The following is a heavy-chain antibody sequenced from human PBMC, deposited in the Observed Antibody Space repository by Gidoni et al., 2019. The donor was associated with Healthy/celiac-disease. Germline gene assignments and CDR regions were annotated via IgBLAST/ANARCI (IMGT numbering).Heavy chain of an antibody. V-gene: IGHV4-59*01. D-gene: IGHD5-18*01. CDR3: ASTDTDMVDWYFDI. J-gene: IGHJ2*01. CDR1: GGSLSSYY. CDR2: IYYSGST. Sequence: QLQLQQSRPGLLTLSETLPLTFPVSGGSLSSYYWSWIRQPPGKGMGWNGYIYYSGSTNYNPSLKSRGTISVDTYKNQFYLKLSSVTAADTDVYYCASTDTDMVDWYFDIWGRGTLVTVSS.